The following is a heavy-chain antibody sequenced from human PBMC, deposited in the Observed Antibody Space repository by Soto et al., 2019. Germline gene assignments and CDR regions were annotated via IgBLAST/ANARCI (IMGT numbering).Heavy chain of an antibody. J-gene: IGHJ4*02. CDR3: ARGLISGSHYTGGWYYFDS. D-gene: IGHD1-26*01. Sequence: SETLSLTCDIYGVSCFGHIWSWIRQAPGKGLQWIGQINHSGSANYNPSLKSRVTISVHTSSSQFSLELSSVTAADTAVYYCARGLISGSHYTGGWYYFDSWGQGTQVT. CDR1: GVSCFGHI. V-gene: IGHV4-34*01. CDR2: INHSGSA.